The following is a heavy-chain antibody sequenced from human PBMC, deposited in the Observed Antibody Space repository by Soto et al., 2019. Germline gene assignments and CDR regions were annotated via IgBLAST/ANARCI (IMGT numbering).Heavy chain of an antibody. D-gene: IGHD3-10*01. CDR3: ARGGGVIRGLINYYFDY. V-gene: IGHV3-74*01. CDR1: GFTFSSYW. CDR2: INNDGSST. J-gene: IGHJ4*02. Sequence: GGSLRLSCAASGFTFSSYWMHWVRQAPGEGLVWVSRINNDGSSTNYADSVKGRFTISRDNAKNTLYLQVNSLRVEDTAVYYCARGGGVIRGLINYYFDYWGQGTPVTVSS.